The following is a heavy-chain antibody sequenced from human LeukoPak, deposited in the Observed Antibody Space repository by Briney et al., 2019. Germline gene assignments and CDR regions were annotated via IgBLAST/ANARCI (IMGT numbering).Heavy chain of an antibody. CDR1: GFTFTSSA. Sequence: SVKVSCKASGFTFTSSAMQWVRQARGQRLEWIGWIVVGSGNTNCAQKFQERVTITRDMSTSTAYMGLSSLRSEDTAVYYCAADRGRGGGLELDYWGQGTLVTVSS. D-gene: IGHD1-7*01. V-gene: IGHV1-58*02. CDR2: IVVGSGNT. CDR3: AADRGRGGGLELDY. J-gene: IGHJ4*02.